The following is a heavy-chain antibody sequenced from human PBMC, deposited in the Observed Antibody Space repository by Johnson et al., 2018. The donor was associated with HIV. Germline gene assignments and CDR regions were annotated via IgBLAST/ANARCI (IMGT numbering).Heavy chain of an antibody. CDR1: GFTFSRYV. Sequence: QVHLVESGGGVVQPGRSLRLSCAASGFTFSRYVIHRVHQAPGKGLEWVAVISYDGSNKYYADSVKGRFTISRDNSKNTLYLQMNSLRVEDTAVYFCARDYRGALDIWGQGTMVTVSS. CDR2: ISYDGSNK. J-gene: IGHJ3*02. V-gene: IGHV3-30*04. CDR3: ARDYRGALDI. D-gene: IGHD4-11*01.